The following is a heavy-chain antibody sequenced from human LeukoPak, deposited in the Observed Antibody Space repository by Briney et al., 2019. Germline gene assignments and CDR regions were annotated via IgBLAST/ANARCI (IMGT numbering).Heavy chain of an antibody. CDR3: ASVVGATILDY. J-gene: IGHJ4*02. CDR1: GYTFTSYG. Sequence: SMKVSCKASGYTFTSYGISWVRQAPGQGLEWMGWISAYNGNTKYAQKFQGRVTMTTDTSTSTAYMELRSLRSDDTAVYYCASVVGATILDYWGQGTLVTVSS. CDR2: ISAYNGNT. D-gene: IGHD1-26*01. V-gene: IGHV1-18*01.